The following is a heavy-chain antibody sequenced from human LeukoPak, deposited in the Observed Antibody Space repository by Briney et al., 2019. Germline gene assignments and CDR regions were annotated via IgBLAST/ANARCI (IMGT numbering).Heavy chain of an antibody. Sequence: SETLSLTCTVSGGSISSSSYYWGWIRQPPGKGLEWIGYIYYSGSTYYNPSLKSRVTISVDTSKNQFSLKLSSVTAADTAVYYCATGGDSDWFDPWGQGTLVTVSS. J-gene: IGHJ5*02. CDR1: GGSISSSSYY. D-gene: IGHD1-14*01. CDR3: ATGGDSDWFDP. V-gene: IGHV4-31*03. CDR2: IYYSGST.